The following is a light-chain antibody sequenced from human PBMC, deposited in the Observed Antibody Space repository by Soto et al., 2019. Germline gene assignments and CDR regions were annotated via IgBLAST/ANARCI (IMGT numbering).Light chain of an antibody. V-gene: IGLV1-40*01. J-gene: IGLJ3*02. CDR1: SSNIGAGCD. CDR2: GNS. CDR3: QSYDISLSAWV. Sequence: QLVLTQPPSVSGAPGQRVTISCTGSSSNIGAGCDVHWYQQLPGTAPKLLIYGNSNRPSGVPDRFSGSKSGTSASLAITGLQAEDEADYYCQSYDISLSAWVFGGGTKLTVL.